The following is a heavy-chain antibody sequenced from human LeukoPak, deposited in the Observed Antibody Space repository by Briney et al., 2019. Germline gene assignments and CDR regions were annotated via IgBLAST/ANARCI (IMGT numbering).Heavy chain of an antibody. CDR2: ISSSSYAM. CDR1: GFTFSSYN. D-gene: IGHD4-11*01. V-gene: IGHV3-48*04. J-gene: IGHJ3*02. Sequence: SGGSLRLSCAASGFTFSSYNMNWVRQAPGKGLEWVSYISSSSYAMYYADSVKGRFTISRDNAKNSLYLQMNSLRAEDTAVYYCARDRVLQEAFDIWGQGTMVTVSS. CDR3: ARDRVLQEAFDI.